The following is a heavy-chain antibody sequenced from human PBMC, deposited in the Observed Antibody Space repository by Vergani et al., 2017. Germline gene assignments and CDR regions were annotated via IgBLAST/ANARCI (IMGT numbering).Heavy chain of an antibody. V-gene: IGHV3-23*01. CDR1: GFTFSSYA. Sequence: EVQLLESGGGLVQPGGSLRLSCAASGFTFSSYAMSWVRQAPGKGLEWVSAISGSGGSTYYADSAKGRFTISRDNSKNTLYLQMNSLRAEDTAVYYCATKRTYYYDSSGYYYHDYWGQGTLVTVSS. J-gene: IGHJ4*02. CDR3: ATKRTYYYDSSGYYYHDY. CDR2: ISGSGGST. D-gene: IGHD3-22*01.